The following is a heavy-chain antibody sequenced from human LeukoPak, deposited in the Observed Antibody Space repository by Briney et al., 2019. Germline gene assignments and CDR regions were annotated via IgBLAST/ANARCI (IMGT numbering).Heavy chain of an antibody. J-gene: IGHJ4*02. Sequence: ASVKVSCKAAGYTFTIYGISWVRHAPGQGLELMGWISAYNGNTNYAQKLQGRVTMTTDTSTSTAYMELRSLRSDDTAVYYCAREGSYDSSPFDYWGQGTLVTVSS. CDR1: GYTFTIYG. CDR2: ISAYNGNT. CDR3: AREGSYDSSPFDY. V-gene: IGHV1-18*01. D-gene: IGHD3-22*01.